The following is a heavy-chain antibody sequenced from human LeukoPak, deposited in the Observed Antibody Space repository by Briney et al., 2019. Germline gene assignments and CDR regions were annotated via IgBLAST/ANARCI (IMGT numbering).Heavy chain of an antibody. CDR1: GFTFSDYY. V-gene: IGHV3-11*01. CDR2: ISSSGSTI. CDR3: ARPPSYYYDSSGYYAY. D-gene: IGHD3-22*01. Sequence: TGGSLRLSCAASGFTFSDYYMSWIRQAPGKGLEWVSYISSSGSTIYYADSVKGRFTISRDNAKNSLYLQMNSLRAEDTAVYYCARPPSYYYDSSGYYAYWGQGTLVTVSS. J-gene: IGHJ4*02.